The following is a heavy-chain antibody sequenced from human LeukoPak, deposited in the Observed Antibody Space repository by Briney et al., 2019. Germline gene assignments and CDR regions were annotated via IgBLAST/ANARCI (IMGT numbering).Heavy chain of an antibody. CDR3: AKDRSSRYSAYGVDV. J-gene: IGHJ6*02. CDR1: GFTFSSYA. CDR2: ISGGGNM. V-gene: IGHV3-23*01. Sequence: PGGSLRLSCAASGFTFSSYAMSWVRQAPGKGLEWVSSISGGGNMYHAASVKGRFTVSRDNSKNTLYLQMNSLRAEDTAVYYCAKDRSSRYSAYGVDVWGQGTTVTVSS. D-gene: IGHD2-15*01.